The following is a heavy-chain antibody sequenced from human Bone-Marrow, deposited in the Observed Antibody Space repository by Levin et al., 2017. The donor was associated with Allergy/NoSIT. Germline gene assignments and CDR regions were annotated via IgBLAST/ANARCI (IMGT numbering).Heavy chain of an antibody. CDR3: ARHGPQPLDY. J-gene: IGHJ4*02. Sequence: GGSLRLSCKGSGYPFTSYWIGWVRQMPGKGLEWMGIIFPDNSKTKYSPSFQGQVTMSADKSISTAYLQWSSLKASDTAIYYCARHGPQPLDYWGQGTLVTVSS. CDR1: GYPFTSYW. V-gene: IGHV5-51*01. CDR2: IFPDNSKT.